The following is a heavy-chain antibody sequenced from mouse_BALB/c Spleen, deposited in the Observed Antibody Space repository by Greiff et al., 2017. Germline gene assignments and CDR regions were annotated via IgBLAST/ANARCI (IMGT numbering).Heavy chain of an antibody. V-gene: IGHV14-4*02. D-gene: IGHD3-2*01. CDR3: NARSRQLGHYFDY. CDR2: IDPENGDT. J-gene: IGHJ2*01. Sequence: EVQLQQSGAELVRSGASVKLSCTASGFNIKDYYMHWVKQRPEQGLEWIGWIDPENGDTEYAPKFQGKATMTADTSSNTAYLQISSLTSEDTAVYYCNARSRQLGHYFDYWGQGTTLTVSS. CDR1: GFNIKDYY.